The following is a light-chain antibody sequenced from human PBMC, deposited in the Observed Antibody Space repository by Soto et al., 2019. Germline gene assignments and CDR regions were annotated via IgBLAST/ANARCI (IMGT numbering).Light chain of an antibody. J-gene: IGKJ4*01. CDR1: ESVGSN. V-gene: IGKV3-20*01. Sequence: EIVMTQSPATLSVSPGERATLSCRASESVGSNLAWYQQKPGQAPRLLIHGASSRATGIPDRFSGSGSGTDFTLTISRLEPEDFAVYYCQQYGSSLTFGGGTKVDIK. CDR3: QQYGSSLT. CDR2: GAS.